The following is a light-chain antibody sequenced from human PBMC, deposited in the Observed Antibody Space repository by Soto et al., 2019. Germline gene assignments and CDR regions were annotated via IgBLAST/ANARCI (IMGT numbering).Light chain of an antibody. V-gene: IGKV1-6*01. Sequence: AVQMTQSPSSLSASVGDRVTIPCRASQGIRKDLGWYQQKPGKAPKVLIYGASHLHSGVPSRFSGSGSGTEFTLTISNLQPEDVATYYCLKDYNYPQASFGQGTKVEMK. CDR2: GAS. J-gene: IGKJ2*01. CDR3: LKDYNYPQAS. CDR1: QGIRKD.